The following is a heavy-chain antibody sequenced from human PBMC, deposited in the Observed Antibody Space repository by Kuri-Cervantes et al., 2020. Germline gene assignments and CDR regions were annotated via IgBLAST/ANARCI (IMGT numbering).Heavy chain of an antibody. CDR2: FNHSRST. Sequence: ESLKIPCSVSGGSISSSCYDWGWIRQRPGKGLEWIGEFNHSRSTNYNPSLKSRVTISVDTSKNQFSLKLSSVSPADTAVYYCERGLDCSSTSCYGYFDYWGQGTLVTVSS. J-gene: IGHJ4*02. CDR3: ERGLDCSSTSCYGYFDY. D-gene: IGHD2-2*01. CDR1: GGSISSSCYD. V-gene: IGHV4-39*07.